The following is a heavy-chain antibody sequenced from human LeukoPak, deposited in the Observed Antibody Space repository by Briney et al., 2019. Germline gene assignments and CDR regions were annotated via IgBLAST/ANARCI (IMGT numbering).Heavy chain of an antibody. CDR3: ARLFITWSGSHQFDY. J-gene: IGHJ4*02. CDR2: IAPSDSYT. V-gene: IGHV5-10-1*01. CDR1: GYSFPSYW. D-gene: IGHD3-3*01. Sequence: GESLKISCKVSGYSFPSYWITWVRQVPGKGLEWMGRIAPSDSYTNYNPSFEGHVTMSVEKSITTVYLQWSSLKASDTAMYYCARLFITWSGSHQFDYWGQGTLVTVSS.